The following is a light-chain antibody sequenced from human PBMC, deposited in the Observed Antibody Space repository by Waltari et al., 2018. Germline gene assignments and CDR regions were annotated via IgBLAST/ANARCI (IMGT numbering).Light chain of an antibody. Sequence: AIRLTQSPSSLAASTVDTVTITCRASQGISSYLAWYQQKPGNAPKRLIYGASTWQSGVPSRFSGSGYGTDFNLTIICLQSEDFATYYCTQYNNYPFFGGGTRVAIK. CDR3: TQYNNYPF. J-gene: IGKJ4*01. V-gene: IGKV1-8*01. CDR2: GAS. CDR1: QGISSY.